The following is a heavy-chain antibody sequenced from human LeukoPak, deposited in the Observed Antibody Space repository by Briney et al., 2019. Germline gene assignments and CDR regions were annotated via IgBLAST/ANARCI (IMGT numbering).Heavy chain of an antibody. Sequence: ASVQVSCKASTSYYMHWVRQDPGQGLEWMGIINPSGGSTSYAQKFQGRVTMTRDTSTSTVYMELSSLRSEDTAVYYCATGRGPAAYYYYYGMDVWGQGTTVTVSS. CDR2: INPSGGST. V-gene: IGHV1-46*01. D-gene: IGHD2-2*01. CDR1: TSYY. CDR3: ATGRGPAAYYYYYGMDV. J-gene: IGHJ6*02.